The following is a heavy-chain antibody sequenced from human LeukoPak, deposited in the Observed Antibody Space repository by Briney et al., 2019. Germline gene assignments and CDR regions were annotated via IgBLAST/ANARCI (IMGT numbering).Heavy chain of an antibody. Sequence: GGSLRLSCAVSGFTFSSYAMTWVRQAPGRGLEWVSSIRGSGGGTDYADSVKGRFTISRDNSKNVLYLRMNSLTAEDTAIYYCAKDRPNFHENSGHYYRRDGDSWGQGTLVTVSS. V-gene: IGHV3-23*01. D-gene: IGHD3-22*01. J-gene: IGHJ5*01. CDR2: IRGSGGGT. CDR3: AKDRPNFHENSGHYYRRDGDS. CDR1: GFTFSSYA.